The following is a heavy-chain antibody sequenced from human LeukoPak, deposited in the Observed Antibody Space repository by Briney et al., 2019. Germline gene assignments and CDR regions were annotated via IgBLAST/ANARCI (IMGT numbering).Heavy chain of an antibody. CDR3: ARDYYDSSGYYYGDY. V-gene: IGHV1-46*01. CDR2: INPSGGST. J-gene: IGHJ4*02. Sequence: GASVTVSFRASGYTFTSYYMHWVRQAPGQGLQWMGIINPSGGSTSYAQKFQGRVTMTRDTSTSTVYMELSSLRSEDTAVYYCARDYYDSSGYYYGDYWGQGTLVTVPS. D-gene: IGHD3-22*01. CDR1: GYTFTSYY.